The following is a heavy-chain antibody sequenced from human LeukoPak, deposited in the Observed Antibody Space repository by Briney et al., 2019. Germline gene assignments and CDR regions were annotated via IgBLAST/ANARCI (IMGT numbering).Heavy chain of an antibody. V-gene: IGHV4-39*01. Sequence: SETLSLTCTVSGGSISSSSYYWGWIRQPPGKGLEWIGSIYYSGSTYYNPSLKSRVTISVDTSKNQFSLKLSSVTATDTAVYYCARLAYYYDSSGYCYYFDYWGQGTLVTVSS. D-gene: IGHD3-22*01. CDR3: ARLAYYYDSSGYCYYFDY. CDR2: IYYSGST. J-gene: IGHJ4*02. CDR1: GGSISSSSYY.